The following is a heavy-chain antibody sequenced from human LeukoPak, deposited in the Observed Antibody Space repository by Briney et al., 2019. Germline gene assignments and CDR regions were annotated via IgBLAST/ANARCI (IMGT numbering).Heavy chain of an antibody. J-gene: IGHJ4*02. CDR2: IKQDGSEK. V-gene: IGHV3-7*01. CDR1: GFTFSTFW. Sequence: GGSLRLSCAVSGFTFSTFWMSWVRQAPGKGLEWVANIKQDGSEKYYVDSVKGRFTISRDNAKNSLYLQMNSLRAEDTAVYYCAKRDGYNSGPFDYWGQGTLVTVSS. D-gene: IGHD5-24*01. CDR3: AKRDGYNSGPFDY.